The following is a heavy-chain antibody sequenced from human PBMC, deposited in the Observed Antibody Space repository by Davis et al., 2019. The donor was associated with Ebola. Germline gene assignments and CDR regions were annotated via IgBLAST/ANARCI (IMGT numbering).Heavy chain of an antibody. J-gene: IGHJ6*02. V-gene: IGHV4-59*01. D-gene: IGHD4-17*01. Sequence: MPSETLSLTCTVSGGSINNYSWSWIRQPPGKGLEWIGNIHYLGNTNYNPSLKSRVTMSVDTSKNQFSLKLSSVTAADTAGDYCARGNYGDYIVLYCYNMDVWGQGTTVSVSS. CDR2: IHYLGNT. CDR1: GGSINNYS. CDR3: ARGNYGDYIVLYCYNMDV.